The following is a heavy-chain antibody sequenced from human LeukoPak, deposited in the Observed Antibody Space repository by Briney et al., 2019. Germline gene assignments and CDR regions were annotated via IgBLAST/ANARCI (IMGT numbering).Heavy chain of an antibody. CDR2: INPSGGST. CDR1: GYTFTSYY. D-gene: IGHD3-9*01. Sequence: ASVKVSCKASGYTFTSYYMHWVRQAPGQGLEWMGIINPSGGSTSYAQKFQGRVTMTRDTSTSTVYMELSSLRSEDTAVYYCARDGHTYYDILDYYYGMDVWGQGTTVTVSS. CDR3: ARDGHTYYDILDYYYGMDV. V-gene: IGHV1-46*01. J-gene: IGHJ6*02.